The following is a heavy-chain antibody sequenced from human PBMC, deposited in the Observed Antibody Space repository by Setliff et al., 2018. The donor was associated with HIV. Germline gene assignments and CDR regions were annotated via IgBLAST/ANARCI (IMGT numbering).Heavy chain of an antibody. D-gene: IGHD1-7*01. V-gene: IGHV1-18*01. Sequence: ASVKVSCKASGYTFTSYGISWVRQAPGQGLEWMGWISAYNGNTNYAQKFQGRVTMTRDTSTSTAYMELRSLRSDDTAVYYCARVWDWNYDLGYWGQGTMVTVSS. CDR2: ISAYNGNT. CDR1: GYTFTSYG. CDR3: ARVWDWNYDLGY. J-gene: IGHJ4*03.